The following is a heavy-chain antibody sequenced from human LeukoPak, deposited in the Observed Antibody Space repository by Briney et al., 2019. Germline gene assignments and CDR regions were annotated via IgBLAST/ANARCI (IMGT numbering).Heavy chain of an antibody. Sequence: GGSLRLSCAASGFTFSSYAMSWVRQAPGKGLEWVSAISGSGGSTYYADSVKGRFTISRDNSKNTLYLQMNSLRAEDTAVYYCAKGGRGYNLNYYYYYYMDVWGKGTTVTVSS. CDR2: ISGSGGST. CDR1: GFTFSSYA. CDR3: AKGGRGYNLNYYYYYYMDV. V-gene: IGHV3-23*01. D-gene: IGHD5-24*01. J-gene: IGHJ6*03.